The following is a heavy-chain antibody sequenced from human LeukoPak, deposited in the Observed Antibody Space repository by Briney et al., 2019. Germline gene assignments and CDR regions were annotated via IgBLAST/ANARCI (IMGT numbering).Heavy chain of an antibody. J-gene: IGHJ4*02. V-gene: IGHV3-48*03. D-gene: IGHD2-15*01. Sequence: GGSLRLSCSASGFTVSSYEMNWVRQAPGKGLEWVSYISSSGSTIYYADSVKGRFTISRDNAKKSLYLQMNSLRAEDTAVYYCASPGEGYCSGGSCYYFDYWGQGTLVTVSS. CDR1: GFTVSSYE. CDR2: ISSSGSTI. CDR3: ASPGEGYCSGGSCYYFDY.